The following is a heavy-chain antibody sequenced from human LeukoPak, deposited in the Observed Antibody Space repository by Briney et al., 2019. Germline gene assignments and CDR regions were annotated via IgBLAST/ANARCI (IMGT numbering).Heavy chain of an antibody. CDR3: ARGIGNYYYIDV. V-gene: IGHV4-34*01. CDR2: INHSGST. J-gene: IGHJ6*03. Sequence: SETLSLTCAVYGGSFSGYYWSWIRQPPGKGLEWIGEINHSGSTNYNPSLKSRVTISVDTSKNQFSLRLSSVTAADTAVYYCARGIGNYYYIDVWGKGTTFTVSS. D-gene: IGHD3-10*01. CDR1: GGSFSGYY.